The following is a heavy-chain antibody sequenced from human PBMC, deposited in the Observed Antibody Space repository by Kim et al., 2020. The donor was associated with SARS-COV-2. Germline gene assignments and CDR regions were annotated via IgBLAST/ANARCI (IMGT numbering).Heavy chain of an antibody. J-gene: IGHJ4*02. Sequence: SETLSLTCTVSGGSISSGGYYWSWIRQHPGKGLEWIGFIYYSGSTYYNPSLKSRVTISVDTSKNQFSLKLSSVTAADTAVYYCARRGIVAPFDYWGQGTLVTVSS. CDR1: GGSISSGGYY. V-gene: IGHV4-31*03. D-gene: IGHD5-12*01. CDR2: IYYSGST. CDR3: ARRGIVAPFDY.